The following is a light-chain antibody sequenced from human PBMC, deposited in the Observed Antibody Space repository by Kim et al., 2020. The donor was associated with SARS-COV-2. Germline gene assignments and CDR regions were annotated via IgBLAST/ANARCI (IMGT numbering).Light chain of an antibody. J-gene: IGLJ2*01. Sequence: PGQSVTISCTGTSSDVGSYNYVSWYQQHPGKAPKLIIYDVTKRPSGVPDRFSGSKSGNTASLTISGLQAEDEADYYCCSYAGRVVFGGGTQLTV. CDR2: DVT. CDR3: CSYAGRVV. CDR1: SSDVGSYNY. V-gene: IGLV2-11*01.